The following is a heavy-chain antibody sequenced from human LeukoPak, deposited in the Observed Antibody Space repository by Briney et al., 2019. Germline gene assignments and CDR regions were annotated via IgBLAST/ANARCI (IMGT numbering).Heavy chain of an antibody. D-gene: IGHD3-9*01. CDR2: IGGNDGKT. CDR1: GFTFNTYT. Sequence: PGGSLRLSCAASGFTFNTYTMNWVRQAPGKGLEWVSSIGGNDGKTYYRDSVKGRFTIPRDNSKNTLYLQVNSLRAEDTAVYHCTKVIRNYDMAFDYWGQGTLVTVSS. V-gene: IGHV3-23*01. J-gene: IGHJ4*02. CDR3: TKVIRNYDMAFDY.